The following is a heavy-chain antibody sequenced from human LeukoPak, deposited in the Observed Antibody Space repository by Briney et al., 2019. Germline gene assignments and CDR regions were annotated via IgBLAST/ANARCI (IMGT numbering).Heavy chain of an antibody. CDR2: ISSSGSTM. J-gene: IGHJ4*02. CDR1: GFTFSYYE. D-gene: IGHD2-2*01. V-gene: IGHV3-48*03. Sequence: GGSLRLSCAASGFTFSYYEMNWVRQAPGKGLEWVSYISSSGSTMYYADSVKGRFTISRDNAKNSLYLQMNSLRAEDTAVYYCAIIVAVPAAIGRQVDYWGQGTLVTVSS. CDR3: AIIVAVPAAIGRQVDY.